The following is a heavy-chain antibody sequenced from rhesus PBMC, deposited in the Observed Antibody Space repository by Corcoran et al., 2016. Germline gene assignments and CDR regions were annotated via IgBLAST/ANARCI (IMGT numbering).Heavy chain of an antibody. D-gene: IGHD3-16*01. V-gene: IGHV3-103*01. CDR3: TKDLESSYYGDY. CDR1: GFTFNNYT. CDR2: VRSGESP. Sequence: EVQLVESGGGLAKPGGSLRLSCAASGFTFNNYTMHWVGQAPGKGLECVSAVRSGESPYHSHSVKGRFTIPRNNSKNTLSLQMNSRRAEDTAVDYCTKDLESSYYGDYWGQGVLVTVSS. J-gene: IGHJ4*01.